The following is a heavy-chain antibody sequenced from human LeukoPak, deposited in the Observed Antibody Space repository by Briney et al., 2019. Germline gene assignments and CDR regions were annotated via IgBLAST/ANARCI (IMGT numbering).Heavy chain of an antibody. CDR1: GFTFSRYA. V-gene: IGHV3-30-3*01. CDR3: AREPGYYFDY. CDR2: ISYDGSNK. J-gene: IGHJ4*02. Sequence: GGSLRLSCAASGFTFSRYAMHWVRQAPGKGLEWVAVISYDGSNKYYADSVKGRFTISRDNSKNTLFLQMNSLRAEDTAVYYCAREPGYYFDYWGQGTLVTVSS.